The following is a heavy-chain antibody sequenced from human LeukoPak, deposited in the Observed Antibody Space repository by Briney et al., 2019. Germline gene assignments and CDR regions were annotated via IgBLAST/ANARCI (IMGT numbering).Heavy chain of an antibody. D-gene: IGHD3-16*01. CDR1: GGSISGYF. CDR2: IYDSGST. J-gene: IGHJ5*02. CDR3: ARHYGP. V-gene: IGHV4-59*05. Sequence: PSETLSLTCVVSGGSISGYFWSWIRQPPGKGLEWIGSIYDSGSTYYNPSLKSRVTISVDTSKNQFSLKLNSVTAADTAVYYCARHYGPWGQGTLVTVSS.